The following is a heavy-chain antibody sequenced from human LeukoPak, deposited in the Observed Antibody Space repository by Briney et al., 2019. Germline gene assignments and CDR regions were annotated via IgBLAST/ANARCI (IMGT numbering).Heavy chain of an antibody. Sequence: SETLSLTCTVSGGSISSYYWSWIRQPPGKGLEWIGYIYYSGSTNYNPSLKSRVTISVDTSKNQFSLKLSSVTAADTAVYYCARYDLSCGDYHCVADWGQGTLVTVSS. CDR3: ARYDLSCGDYHCVAD. CDR2: IYYSGST. J-gene: IGHJ4*02. CDR1: GGSISSYY. V-gene: IGHV4-59*08. D-gene: IGHD4-17*01.